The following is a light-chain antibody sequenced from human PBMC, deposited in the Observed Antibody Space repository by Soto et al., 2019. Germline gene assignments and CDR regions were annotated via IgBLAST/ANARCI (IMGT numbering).Light chain of an antibody. CDR1: SSDVGDYNY. Sequence: QSALTQPASVSGSPGQSITISCTGTSSDVGDYNYVSWYQQHPGKAPKLMIYEVSNRPSGVSNRFSGSKSGYTASLTISGLQAEDEADYYCSSYTRSSTPYVFGTGTQLTVL. CDR3: SSYTRSSTPYV. V-gene: IGLV2-14*01. CDR2: EVS. J-gene: IGLJ1*01.